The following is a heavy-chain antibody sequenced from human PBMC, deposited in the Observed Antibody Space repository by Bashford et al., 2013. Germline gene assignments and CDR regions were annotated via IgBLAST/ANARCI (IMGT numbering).Heavy chain of an antibody. CDR1: GFTFSNAW. Sequence: GGSLRLSCAASGFTFSNAWMTWVRQAPGKGLEWVGRVKSRTDGATTDYAAPVKGRFTISRDDSENIVYLQMNSLKSEDTAIYYCAAYCSTTNCRPLIPYFQHWGQGTLVTVSS. CDR2: VKSRTDGATT. CDR3: AAYCSTTNCRPLIPYFQH. V-gene: IGHV3-15*01. J-gene: IGHJ1*01. D-gene: IGHD2-2*01.